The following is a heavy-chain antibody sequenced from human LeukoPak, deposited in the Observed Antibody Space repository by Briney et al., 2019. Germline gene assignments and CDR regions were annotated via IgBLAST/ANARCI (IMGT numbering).Heavy chain of an antibody. V-gene: IGHV4-61*02. J-gene: IGHJ4*02. CDR1: GGSMSSGSYY. CDR2: IFTSGST. CDR3: ARVGIASFDY. Sequence: SETLSLTCTVSGGSMSSGSYYWSWIRQPAGKGLEWIGRIFTSGSTNYNPSLKSRVTMSVDTSKNQFSLKLSSVTAADTAVYYCARVGIASFDYWGQGTLVTVSS. D-gene: IGHD3-3*02.